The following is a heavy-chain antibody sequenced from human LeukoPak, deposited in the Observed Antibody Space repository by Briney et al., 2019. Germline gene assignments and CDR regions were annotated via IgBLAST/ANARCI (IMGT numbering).Heavy chain of an antibody. Sequence: GGSLRLSCAASGFTFSSYSMNWVRQAPGKGLEWVSSISSSSSYIYYADSVKGRFTISRDNAKNSLYLQVNSLRAEDTAVYYCARDSSGWGAAFDIWGQGTMVTVSS. CDR1: GFTFSSYS. CDR3: ARDSSGWGAAFDI. CDR2: ISSSSSYI. D-gene: IGHD6-19*01. J-gene: IGHJ3*02. V-gene: IGHV3-21*01.